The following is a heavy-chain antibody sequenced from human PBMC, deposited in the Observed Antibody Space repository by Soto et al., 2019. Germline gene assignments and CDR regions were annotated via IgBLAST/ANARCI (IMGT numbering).Heavy chain of an antibody. CDR1: GYRFTTSW. CDR3: ARQDSSGYYYFDY. V-gene: IGHV5-51*01. J-gene: IGHJ4*02. CDR2: IYPGDSDT. D-gene: IGHD3-22*01. Sequence: GESLKISCKGSGYRFTTSWIGWVRQMPGKGLEWMGIIYPGDSDTRYSPSFQGQVTISADKSISTAYLQWNSLEASDTAVYYCARQDSSGYYYFDYWGQGTLVTVSS.